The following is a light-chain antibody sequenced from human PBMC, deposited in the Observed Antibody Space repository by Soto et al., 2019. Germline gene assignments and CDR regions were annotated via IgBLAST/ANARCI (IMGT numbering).Light chain of an antibody. CDR2: EVS. V-gene: IGLV2-14*01. Sequence: QSALTQPASVSGSPGQSITLTCTGTSSDVGGYNYVSWYQQHPGKAPKLMIYEVSNRPSGVSNRFSGSKSGSTASLTISGLQAEDEADYYCNLYASSGTLVFGTGTQVTVL. CDR1: SSDVGGYNY. CDR3: NLYASSGTLV. J-gene: IGLJ1*01.